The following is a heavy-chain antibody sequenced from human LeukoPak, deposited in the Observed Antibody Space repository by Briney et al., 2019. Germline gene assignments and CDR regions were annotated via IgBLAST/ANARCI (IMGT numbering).Heavy chain of an antibody. CDR3: ARDPSYCSGGSCYSRHYYGMDV. Sequence: GRSLRLSCAASGFTFSSYAMHWVRQAPGKGLEWVAVISYDGSNKYYADSVKGRFTISRDNSKNTLYLQMNSLRAEDTAVYYCARDPSYCSGGSCYSRHYYGMDVWGQGTTVTVSS. V-gene: IGHV3-30-3*01. J-gene: IGHJ6*02. CDR2: ISYDGSNK. CDR1: GFTFSSYA. D-gene: IGHD2-15*01.